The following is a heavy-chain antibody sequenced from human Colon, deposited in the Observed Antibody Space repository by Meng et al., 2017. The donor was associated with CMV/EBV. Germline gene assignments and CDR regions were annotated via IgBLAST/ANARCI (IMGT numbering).Heavy chain of an antibody. Sequence: EVQRVGSGGGLVQPGGSLRLSCAASGFTVSSNYMSWVRQAPGKGLEWVSVIYSGGSTYYADSVKGRFTISRDSSKNTLYLQMNSLRVEDSATYHCARDPGHSASITYDYWGQGILVTGSS. D-gene: IGHD1-20*01. CDR2: IYSGGST. V-gene: IGHV3-66*01. CDR3: ARDPGHSASITYDY. CDR1: GFTVSSNY. J-gene: IGHJ4*02.